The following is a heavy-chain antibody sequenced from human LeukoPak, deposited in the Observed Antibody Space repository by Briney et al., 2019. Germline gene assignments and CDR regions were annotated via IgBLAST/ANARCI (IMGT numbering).Heavy chain of an antibody. CDR3: ANEGTAVAGGDY. CDR2: ISGSGGST. V-gene: IGHV3-23*01. J-gene: IGHJ4*02. CDR1: GFTFSIYA. Sequence: PGGSLRLSCAASGFTFSIYAMSWVRQTPGKGLEWVSSISGSGGSTYYADSLKGRFTISRDNSKNTLYLQMNSLRAEDTAIYYCANEGTAVAGGDYWGQGTLVTVSS. D-gene: IGHD6-19*01.